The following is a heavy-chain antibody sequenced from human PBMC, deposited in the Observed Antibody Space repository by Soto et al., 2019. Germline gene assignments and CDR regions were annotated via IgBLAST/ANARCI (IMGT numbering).Heavy chain of an antibody. CDR2: IWYDGSNK. J-gene: IGHJ5*02. CDR3: ARDRAPYCSSTSCYTGDNWFDP. Sequence: VAVIWYDGSNKYYADSVKGRFTISRDNSKNTLYLQMNSLRAEDTAVYYCARDRAPYCSSTSCYTGDNWFDPWGQGTLVTVSS. V-gene: IGHV3-33*01. D-gene: IGHD2-2*02.